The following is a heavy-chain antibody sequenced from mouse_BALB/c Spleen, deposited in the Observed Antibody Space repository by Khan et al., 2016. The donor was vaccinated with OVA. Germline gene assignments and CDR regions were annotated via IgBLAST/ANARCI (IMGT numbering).Heavy chain of an antibody. J-gene: IGHJ3*01. CDR2: INPSNGGT. D-gene: IGHD3-2*01. V-gene: IGHV1S81*02. CDR1: GYTFTSYY. Sequence: QVQLQQPGAELVKPGASVKLSCKASGYTFTSYYMYWLKQRPGQGLEWIGEINPSNGGTNFNEKFKRKATLTVDKSSSTAYMQLSSLTSEDSAVYYFTRRGTARATLWFAYWGQGTLVTVSA. CDR3: TRRGTARATLWFAY.